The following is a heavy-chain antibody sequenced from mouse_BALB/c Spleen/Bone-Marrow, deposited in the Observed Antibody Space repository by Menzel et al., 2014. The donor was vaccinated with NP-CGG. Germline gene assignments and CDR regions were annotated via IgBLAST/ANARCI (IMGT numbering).Heavy chain of an antibody. CDR1: GYTFTDYE. V-gene: IGHV1-15*01. CDR3: TRNWDDYFDY. D-gene: IGHD4-1*01. CDR2: IDPETGGN. Sequence: QVQLKQSGAELVRPGASVTLSCKASGYTFTDYEIHWVKQTPVHGLEWIGAIDPETGGNAYNQKFKGKATLTADKSSSTAYMELRSLTSEDSAVYYCTRNWDDYFDYWGQGTTLTVPS. J-gene: IGHJ2*01.